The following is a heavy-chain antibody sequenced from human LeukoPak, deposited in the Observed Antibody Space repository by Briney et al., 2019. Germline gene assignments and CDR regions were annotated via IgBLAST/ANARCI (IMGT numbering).Heavy chain of an antibody. J-gene: IGHJ6*02. CDR3: AKVMVPAAYYYYYGMDV. D-gene: IGHD2-2*01. Sequence: PGGSLRLSCAASGFTFSSYGMHWVRQAPGKGLEWVAVISYDGSNKYYADSVKGRLTISRDNSKNTLYLQMNSLRAEDTAVYYCAKVMVPAAYYYYYGMDVWGQGTTVTVSS. CDR2: ISYDGSNK. V-gene: IGHV3-30*18. CDR1: GFTFSSYG.